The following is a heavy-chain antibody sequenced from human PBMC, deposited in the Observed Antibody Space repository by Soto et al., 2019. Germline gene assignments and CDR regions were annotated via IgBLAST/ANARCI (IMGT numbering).Heavy chain of an antibody. J-gene: IGHJ4*02. CDR3: ARVGRRRYSYRPFHY. CDR2: INAGSADI. V-gene: IGHV1-3*01. D-gene: IGHD5-18*01. Sequence: ASVKVSCKASGYTFTTYALHWVRQAPGQRLEWMGWINAGSADIKYSQKFQGRVTITRDTSASTVYMELSSLRSEDTAVYYCARVGRRRYSYRPFHYRGPGTLVTVS. CDR1: GYTFTTYA.